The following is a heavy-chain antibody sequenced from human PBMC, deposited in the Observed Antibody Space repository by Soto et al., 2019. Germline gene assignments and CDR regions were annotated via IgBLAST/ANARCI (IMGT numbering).Heavy chain of an antibody. J-gene: IGHJ5*02. CDR1: GGSISSGGYS. D-gene: IGHD1-26*01. Sequence: SETLSLTCAVSGGSISSGGYSWSWIRQPPGKGLEWIGYIYHSGSTYYNPSLKSRVTISVDRSKNQFSLKLSSVTAADTAVYYCAREGGVGATTGNWFDPWGQGTLVTVLL. CDR3: AREGGVGATTGNWFDP. CDR2: IYHSGST. V-gene: IGHV4-30-2*01.